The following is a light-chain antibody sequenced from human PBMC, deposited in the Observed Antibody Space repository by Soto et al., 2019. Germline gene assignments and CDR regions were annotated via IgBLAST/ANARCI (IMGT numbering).Light chain of an antibody. V-gene: IGKV1-33*01. CDR1: QDIKNY. CDR2: EAS. J-gene: IGKJ4*01. CDR3: QQCDDFIT. Sequence: DIQMTQCPSSLSASVGDRVTITCQASQDIKNYLNWYQQKPGKAPKLLIYEASNLETGVPSRFSGSGSGRSFTFTISSLQPEDIATYYCQQCDDFITFGGGTRIEIK.